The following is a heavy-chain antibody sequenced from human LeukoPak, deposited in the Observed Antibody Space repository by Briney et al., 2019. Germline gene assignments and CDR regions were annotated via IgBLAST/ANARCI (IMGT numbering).Heavy chain of an antibody. CDR3: ARVVDTHFDY. D-gene: IGHD5-18*01. V-gene: IGHV3-11*06. CDR1: GFTFSDYY. J-gene: IGHJ4*02. CDR2: ISSSNSYT. Sequence: GGSLRLSCAASGFTFSDYYMSWIRQAPGKGLEWVSYISSSNSYTDYADSVKGRFTISRDNAKNTLYLQMNSLRAEDTAVYYCARVVDTHFDYWGQGTLVTVSS.